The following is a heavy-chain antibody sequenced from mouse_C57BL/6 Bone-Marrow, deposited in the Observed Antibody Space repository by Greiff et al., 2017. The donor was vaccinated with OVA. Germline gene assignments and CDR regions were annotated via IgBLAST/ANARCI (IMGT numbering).Heavy chain of an antibody. V-gene: IGHV6-3*01. Sequence: EVKLMESGGGLVQPGGSMKLSCVASGFTFSNYWMNWVRQSPEKGLEWVAQIRLKSDNYATHYAESVKGRFTISRDDSKSSVYLQMNNLRAEDTGIYYCSSYYRDYFDYWGQGTTLTVSS. CDR3: SSYYRDYFDY. D-gene: IGHD2-14*01. CDR2: IRLKSDNYAT. CDR1: GFTFSNYW. J-gene: IGHJ2*01.